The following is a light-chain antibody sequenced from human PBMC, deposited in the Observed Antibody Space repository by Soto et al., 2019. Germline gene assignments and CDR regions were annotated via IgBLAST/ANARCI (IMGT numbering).Light chain of an antibody. CDR3: QQYGSSPLT. V-gene: IGKV3-20*01. CDR2: DAS. Sequence: EIVLTQSPGSLSLSPGERATLSGRASQSVNFYLAWYQQKPGQAPRLLISDASSRATDVPDRFSCSGSGTDFTLTISRLEPEDFAVYYCQQYGSSPLTFGGGTKVDI. CDR1: QSVNFY. J-gene: IGKJ4*01.